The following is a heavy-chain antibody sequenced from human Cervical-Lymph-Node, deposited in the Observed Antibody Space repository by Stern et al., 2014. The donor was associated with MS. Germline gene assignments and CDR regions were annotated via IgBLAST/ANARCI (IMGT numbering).Heavy chain of an antibody. CDR2: ILPGDSDP. CDR1: RDSFTHYW. V-gene: IGHV5-51*01. CDR3: ARHHGHSPTPFDS. D-gene: IGHD5-24*01. Sequence: VQLVQSGAEVKKPGDSLKISCKASRDSFTHYWIGWVRQIPGKGLEWMGIILPGDSDPKYSPSSEGQVSFSVDRSTSPAYLQWSSLKASDTAIYYCARHHGHSPTPFDSWGQGTRVTVSS. J-gene: IGHJ4*02.